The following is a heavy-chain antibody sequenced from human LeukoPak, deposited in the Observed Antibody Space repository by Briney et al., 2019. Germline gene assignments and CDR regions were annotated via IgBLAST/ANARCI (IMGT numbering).Heavy chain of an antibody. CDR1: GGSISSGDYY. V-gene: IGHV4-30-4*01. CDR3: AGKGGRD. Sequence: SETLSLTCTVSGGSISSGDYYWSWIRQPPGKGLEWIGYICYTGSTYYNPSLKSRVTISVDTSKNQFSLKLSSVTAADTAVYYCAGKGGRDWGQGTLVTVSS. D-gene: IGHD2-15*01. J-gene: IGHJ4*02. CDR2: ICYTGST.